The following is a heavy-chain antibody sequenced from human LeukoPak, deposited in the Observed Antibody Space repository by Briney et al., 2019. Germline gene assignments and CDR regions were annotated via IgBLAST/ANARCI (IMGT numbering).Heavy chain of an antibody. V-gene: IGHV4-59*01. CDR1: GGSISSYY. J-gene: IGHJ5*02. D-gene: IGHD6-13*01. Sequence: SETLSLTCTVSGGSISSYYWSWIRQPPGKGLEWIGYIYYSGSTNYNPSLKSRVTISVDTSKNQFSLKLSSVTAADTAVYYCARLTSSSWYKDWFDPWGQGTLVTVSS. CDR3: ARLTSSSWYKDWFDP. CDR2: IYYSGST.